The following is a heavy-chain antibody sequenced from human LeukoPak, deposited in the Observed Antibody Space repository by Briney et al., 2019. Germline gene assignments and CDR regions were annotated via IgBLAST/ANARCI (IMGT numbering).Heavy chain of an antibody. CDR2: MSGSGDST. D-gene: IGHD5-18*01. J-gene: IGHJ4*02. CDR3: AKSWIRVGSFDY. Sequence: TGGSLRLSCAASGFTFSSYGMSWVRQAPGKGVEWVSTMSGSGDSTYADSVKGRFSVSRDNSKNTLYLQMNSLRAEDTAVYYCAKSWIRVGSFDYWGQGTLVTVSS. V-gene: IGHV3-23*01. CDR1: GFTFSSYG.